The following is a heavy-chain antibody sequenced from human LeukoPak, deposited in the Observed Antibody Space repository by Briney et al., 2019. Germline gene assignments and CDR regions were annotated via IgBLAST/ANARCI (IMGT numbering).Heavy chain of an antibody. CDR3: ARAFRDNITGTTEDAFDI. J-gene: IGHJ3*02. CDR2: IYSGGST. D-gene: IGHD1-7*01. Sequence: PGGSLRLSCAASGFTVSSNYMSWVRQAPGKGLEWVSVIYSGGSTYYADSVKGRFTISRDNSKNTLYLQMNSLGAEDTAVYYCARAFRDNITGTTEDAFDIWGQGTMVTVSS. CDR1: GFTVSSNY. V-gene: IGHV3-53*01.